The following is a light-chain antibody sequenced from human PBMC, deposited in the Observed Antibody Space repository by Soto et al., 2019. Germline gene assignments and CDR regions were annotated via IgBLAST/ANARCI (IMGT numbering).Light chain of an antibody. Sequence: DIQMTQSPSTLSASVGERITITCRASQSISGWMAWYQQKPGLAPRILIYDASTLESGVPSRFSGSGSGTHFPLTISSLQTDDIATYYCQQYKNYPYTFGQGTKLEIK. CDR1: QSISGW. CDR2: DAS. V-gene: IGKV1-5*01. CDR3: QQYKNYPYT. J-gene: IGKJ2*01.